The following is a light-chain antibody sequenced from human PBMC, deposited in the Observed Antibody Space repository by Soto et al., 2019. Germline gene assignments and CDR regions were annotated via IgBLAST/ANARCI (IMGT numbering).Light chain of an antibody. CDR1: QSISTW. Sequence: DIQMTQAPSTLSSSVGDRVTITCRASQSISTWLAWYQEKPGKAPKLLIYDGSSLGSGVPSRFSGSGSGTEFTLTISSLQPEDFATYYCQQYNANFGQGTRLEIK. CDR3: QQYNAN. CDR2: DGS. V-gene: IGKV1-5*01. J-gene: IGKJ2*01.